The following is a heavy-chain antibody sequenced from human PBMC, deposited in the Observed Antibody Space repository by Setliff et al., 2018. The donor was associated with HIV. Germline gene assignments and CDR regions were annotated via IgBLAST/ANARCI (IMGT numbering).Heavy chain of an antibody. CDR1: GGSISNYY. Sequence: PSETLSLTCEVSGGSISNYYWSWIRQPAGKGLEWIGRIFSSGDTYYNPSLKSRVTISVDTSKNQFSLKLSSVTAADTAVYYCARDHHGARRDYYYYYMDVWGKGTTVTVSS. V-gene: IGHV4-4*07. CDR2: IFSSGDT. J-gene: IGHJ6*03. CDR3: ARDHHGARRDYYYYYMDV.